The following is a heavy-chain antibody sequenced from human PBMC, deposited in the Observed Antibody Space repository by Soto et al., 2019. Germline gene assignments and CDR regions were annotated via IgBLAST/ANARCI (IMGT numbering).Heavy chain of an antibody. V-gene: IGHV3-23*01. J-gene: IGHJ5*02. D-gene: IGHD3-3*01. CDR3: AKDITILGGPPPNDWFDL. Sequence: EVQLLEAGGGLVQPGGYLRLSCAASGFTFSSYAMSSVRQAPGKGLEWVSAISGSGGSTYYADSVKGRFTISRDNSKNTLYLQMNSLRAEDPAAYYCAKDITILGGPPPNDWFDLWGQGTLVTVSS. CDR1: GFTFSSYA. CDR2: ISGSGGST.